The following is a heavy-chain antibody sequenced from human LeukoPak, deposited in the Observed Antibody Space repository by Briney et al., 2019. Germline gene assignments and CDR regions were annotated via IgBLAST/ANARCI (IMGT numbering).Heavy chain of an antibody. CDR3: ARDGEGDGYTLPFDY. V-gene: IGHV4-61*02. J-gene: IGHJ4*02. CDR1: GGSISSGSYY. D-gene: IGHD5-24*01. CDR2: IYTSGST. Sequence: SETLSLTCTVSGGSISSGSYYWSWIRQPAGKGLEWIGRIYTSGSTNYNPSLKSRVTISVDTSKNQFSLKLSSVTAADTAVYYCARDGEGDGYTLPFDYWGQGTLVTVSS.